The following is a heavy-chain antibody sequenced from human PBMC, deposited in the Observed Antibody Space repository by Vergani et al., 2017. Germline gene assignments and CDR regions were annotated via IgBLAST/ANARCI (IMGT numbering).Heavy chain of an antibody. Sequence: VQLVESGGGLVKPGGSLRLSCAASGFTFSSYSMSWVRQAPGKGLEWVAAISGSGSTTYYADSVKGRFTVSRDNSKNTLFLQMNSLRAEDTAVYYCAKKGFCVTSSCYTTPMDTLQYWGQGALVTVSS. CDR2: ISGSGSTT. J-gene: IGHJ4*02. V-gene: IGHV3-23*04. D-gene: IGHD2-2*01. CDR1: GFTFSSYS. CDR3: AKKGFCVTSSCYTTPMDTLQY.